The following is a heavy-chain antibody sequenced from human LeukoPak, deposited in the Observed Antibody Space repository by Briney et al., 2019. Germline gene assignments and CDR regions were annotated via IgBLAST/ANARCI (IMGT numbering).Heavy chain of an antibody. CDR1: AYSISSGYY. CDR3: ARESGDFTNYFDY. V-gene: IGHV4-38-2*02. D-gene: IGHD4-17*01. Sequence: TSETLSLTCTVSAYSISSGYYWGWIRQPPGKGLEWIGSIYYSGSTYYNPSLKSRVTISVDTSKNQFSLKLSSVTAADTAVYYCARESGDFTNYFDYWGQGTLVTVSS. J-gene: IGHJ4*02. CDR2: IYYSGST.